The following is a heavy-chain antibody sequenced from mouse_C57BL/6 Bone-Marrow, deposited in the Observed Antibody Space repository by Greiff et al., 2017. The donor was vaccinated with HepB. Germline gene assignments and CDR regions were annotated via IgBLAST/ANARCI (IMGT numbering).Heavy chain of an antibody. CDR1: GFTFSDYY. CDR2: INYDGSST. Sequence: EVQRVESEGGLVQPGRSMKLSCTASGFTFSDYYMAWVRQVPEKGLEWVANINYDGSSTYYLDSLKSRFIISKDNAKNILDLQRSSLKTEDTATYDCARRGGVRYYCDYWGQGTTLTVSS. V-gene: IGHV5-16*02. D-gene: IGHD2-1*01. J-gene: IGHJ2*01. CDR3: ARRGGVRYYCDY.